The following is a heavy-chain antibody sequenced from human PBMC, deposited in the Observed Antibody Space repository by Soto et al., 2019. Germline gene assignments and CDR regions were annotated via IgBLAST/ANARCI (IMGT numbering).Heavy chain of an antibody. V-gene: IGHV4-30-4*01. CDR2: IYYSGST. Sequence: QVQLQESGPGLVKPSQTLSLTCTVSGGSISSGDYYWSWIRQPPGKGLEWIGYIYYSGSTYYNPSLKSQVTISVDTSKHQSSLKVSSVTDAATAVYYCTRDPVGGWGQGTLVTVSS. CDR1: GGSISSGDYY. CDR3: TRDPVGG. D-gene: IGHD2-15*01. J-gene: IGHJ4*02.